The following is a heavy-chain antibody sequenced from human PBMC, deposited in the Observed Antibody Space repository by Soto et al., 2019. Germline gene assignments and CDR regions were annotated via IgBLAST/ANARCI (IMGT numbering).Heavy chain of an antibody. J-gene: IGHJ4*02. V-gene: IGHV3-30-3*01. CDR3: GRCSSTSCHLGADY. D-gene: IGHD2-2*01. Sequence: QVQLVESGGGGAQPGRSLRLSGAASGSTFSSYAMHWVHQAPVKGLEWVALISYDGSNNYYADSVKGRFTISRDNSKNTLDLQMNSLRTEDTAVYYCGRCSSTSCHLGADYWGQGTLVTVSS. CDR2: ISYDGSNN. CDR1: GSTFSSYA.